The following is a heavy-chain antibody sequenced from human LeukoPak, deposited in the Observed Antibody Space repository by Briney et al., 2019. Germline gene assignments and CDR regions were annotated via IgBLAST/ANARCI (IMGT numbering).Heavy chain of an antibody. CDR3: ARDKGSSGYYEGFDY. J-gene: IGHJ4*02. D-gene: IGHD3-22*01. Sequence: PWASVKVSCKASGGTFSSYAISWVRQAPGQGLEWMGGIIPIFGTANYAQKFQGRVTITADESTSTAYMELSSLRSEDTAVYYCARDKGSSGYYEGFDYWGQGTLVTVSS. V-gene: IGHV1-69*13. CDR1: GGTFSSYA. CDR2: IIPIFGTA.